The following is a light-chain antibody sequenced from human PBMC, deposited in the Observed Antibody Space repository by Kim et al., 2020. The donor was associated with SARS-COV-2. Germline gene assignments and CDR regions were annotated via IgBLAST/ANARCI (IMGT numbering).Light chain of an antibody. CDR3: QQRSNWPPGCT. J-gene: IGKJ2*02. CDR1: QSVSSY. CDR2: DAS. V-gene: IGKV3-11*01. Sequence: SPGERATLSCRASQSVSSYLAWYQQKPGQAPRLLIYDASNRATGIPARFSGSGSGTDFTLTISSLEPEDFAVYYCQQRSNWPPGCTFGQGTKLEIK.